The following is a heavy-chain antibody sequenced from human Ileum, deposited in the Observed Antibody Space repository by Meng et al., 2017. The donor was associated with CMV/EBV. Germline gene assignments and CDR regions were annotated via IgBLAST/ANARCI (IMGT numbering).Heavy chain of an antibody. CDR1: GFMFKDYW. CDR3: AKGGSGSYPTYGMDV. D-gene: IGHD1-26*01. CDR2: IRFDGSYK. J-gene: IGHJ6*02. V-gene: IGHV3-30*02. Sequence: GGSLRLSCTGYGFMFKDYWMTWVRQAPGKGLEWVAFIRFDGSYKYYADSVKGRFTISRDNSKNTLYLQMNSLRAEDTAVYYCAKGGSGSYPTYGMDVWGQGTTVTVSS.